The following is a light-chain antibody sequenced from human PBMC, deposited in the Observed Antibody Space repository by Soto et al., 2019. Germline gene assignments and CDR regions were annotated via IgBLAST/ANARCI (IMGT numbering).Light chain of an antibody. CDR1: QSISSW. Sequence: DIQMTQSPSTLSASVGDRVIITCRASQSISSWLAWYQQKPGKAPDLLIYRASTLKTGIPSRFSGSGSGTEFPLTISSLQPDDFATYYCQQYDRASWTFGPGTKVEIK. CDR3: QQYDRASWT. CDR2: RAS. V-gene: IGKV1-5*03. J-gene: IGKJ1*01.